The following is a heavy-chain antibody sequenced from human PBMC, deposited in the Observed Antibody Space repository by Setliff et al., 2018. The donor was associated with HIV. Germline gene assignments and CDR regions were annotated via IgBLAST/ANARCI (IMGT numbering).Heavy chain of an antibody. CDR3: ARWTFLDYGVSSGDAFDF. CDR1: GFTVSSKY. J-gene: IGHJ3*01. V-gene: IGHV3-53*01. D-gene: IGHD4-17*01. Sequence: GGSLRLFCAASGFTVSSKYMSWVRQAPGKGLEWVSGISSGGSTYYADSVKGRCTISRDSSRNTLYIQMNSLRVEDTAVYYCARWTFLDYGVSSGDAFDFWGQGTMVTVSS. CDR2: ISSGGST.